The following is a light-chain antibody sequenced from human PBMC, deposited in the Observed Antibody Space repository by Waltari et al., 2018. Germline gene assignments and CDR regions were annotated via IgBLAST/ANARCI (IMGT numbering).Light chain of an antibody. CDR3: QHYYGLSRT. V-gene: IGKV3-15*01. J-gene: IGKJ1*01. CDR1: QSVSHN. CDR2: GVS. Sequence: DIVLTKSRATLPVAHGATATLSCRESQSVSHNLAWYQQISGQSPRLLLFGVSTRAVGVPERFSGSGSGTDFTLTITYLQSEDFAIYFCQHYYGLSRTFGQGTKV.